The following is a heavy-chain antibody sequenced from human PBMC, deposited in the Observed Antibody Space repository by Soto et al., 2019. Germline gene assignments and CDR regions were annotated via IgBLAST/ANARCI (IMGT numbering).Heavy chain of an antibody. V-gene: IGHV3-7*01. CDR3: ARNFYSSGWYGRNPYYFDH. CDR1: GFTFSSYW. J-gene: IGHJ4*02. Sequence: GGSLRHSCAASGFTFSSYWMSWVRQAPGKGLEWVANIKQDGSEKYYVDSVKGRFTISRDNAKNSLYLQMNSLRAEDTAVYYCARNFYSSGWYGRNPYYFDHWGQGTLVTVS. CDR2: IKQDGSEK. D-gene: IGHD6-19*01.